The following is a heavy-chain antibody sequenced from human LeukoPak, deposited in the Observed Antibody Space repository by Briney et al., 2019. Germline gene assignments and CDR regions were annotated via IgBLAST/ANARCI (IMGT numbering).Heavy chain of an antibody. CDR2: IYYSGSP. J-gene: IGHJ4*02. CDR3: TRTSASTAIDY. V-gene: IGHV4-59*01. D-gene: IGHD4-17*01. Sequence: SETLSLTCTVSGGSIGNYYWSWIRQSPGKRLEWIGYIYYSGSPNYNPSLKSRVTMSLDTSRNQFSLKLSSVTAADTAVYYCTRTSASTAIDYWGPGTLVTVSS. CDR1: GGSIGNYY.